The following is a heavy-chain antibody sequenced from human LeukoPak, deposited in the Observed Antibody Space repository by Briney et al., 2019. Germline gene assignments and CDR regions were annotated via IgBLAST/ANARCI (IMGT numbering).Heavy chain of an antibody. Sequence: GGSLRLSCAASGFTVSSNYMIWVRQAPGKGLEWVSVIYSGGDTYYADSVKGRFTISRDNSKNTLYLQMNSLRAEDTAVYYCARSNTAMVFFDYWGQGTLVTVSS. V-gene: IGHV3-53*01. CDR1: GFTVSSNY. J-gene: IGHJ4*02. CDR2: IYSGGDT. CDR3: ARSNTAMVFFDY. D-gene: IGHD5-18*01.